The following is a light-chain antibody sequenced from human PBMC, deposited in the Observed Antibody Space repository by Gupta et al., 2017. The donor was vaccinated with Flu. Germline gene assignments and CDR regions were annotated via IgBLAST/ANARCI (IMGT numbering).Light chain of an antibody. CDR3: QQYGKSPET. Sequence: ERATLSGRASQSIVTKSIARYQQKPGRDPRPDVYGSSMGALGTPDRFSGSGSGTDFTLTISRLEPEDFAVYFCQQYGKSPETFGQGTKVEMK. J-gene: IGKJ1*01. CDR1: QSIVTKS. CDR2: GSS. V-gene: IGKV3-20*01.